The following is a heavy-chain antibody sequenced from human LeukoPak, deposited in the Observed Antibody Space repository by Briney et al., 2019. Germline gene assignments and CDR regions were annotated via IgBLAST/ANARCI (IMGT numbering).Heavy chain of an antibody. CDR1: GFPFSIHG. D-gene: IGHD3-10*01. CDR2: ISSGSDYT. V-gene: IGHV3-21*01. Sequence: GGSLRLSCAASGFPFSIHGMSWVRQAPRKGPEWVSSISSGSDYTYYADSVKGRFTISRDNAKNSLYLQMNSLRAEDTAVYYCARDDVYYYGSGSYYKSYYYYGMDVWGQGTTVTVSS. CDR3: ARDDVYYYGSGSYYKSYYYYGMDV. J-gene: IGHJ6*02.